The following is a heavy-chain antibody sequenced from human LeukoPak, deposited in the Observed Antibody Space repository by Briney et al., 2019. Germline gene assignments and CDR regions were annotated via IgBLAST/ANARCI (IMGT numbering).Heavy chain of an antibody. CDR3: ASGIMGATDY. CDR1: GFTFSSYA. V-gene: IGHV3-30-3*01. D-gene: IGHD1-26*01. J-gene: IGHJ4*02. Sequence: AGSLTLSCAASGFTFSSYAMHWVRQAPGKGLEWVAVISYDGSNKYYADSVKGRFTISRDNSKNTLYLQMNSLRAEDTAVYYCASGIMGATDYWGQGTLVTVSS. CDR2: ISYDGSNK.